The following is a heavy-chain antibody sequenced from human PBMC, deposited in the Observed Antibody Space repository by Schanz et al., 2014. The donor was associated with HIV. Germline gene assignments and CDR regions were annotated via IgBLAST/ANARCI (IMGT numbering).Heavy chain of an antibody. CDR2: IKGDGTEK. Sequence: EVHLVESGGGMVQPGGSLTLSCAASGFTFSDCWMAWVRQAPGKGLEWVANIKGDGTEKNLVDSVKGRFTISRDNGKNTLYLQMNSLRAEDTAVYYCARVHYYASGSYYTESGAFDIWGQGTMVTVSS. CDR3: ARVHYYASGSYYTESGAFDI. J-gene: IGHJ3*02. V-gene: IGHV3-7*01. D-gene: IGHD3-10*01. CDR1: GFTFSDCW.